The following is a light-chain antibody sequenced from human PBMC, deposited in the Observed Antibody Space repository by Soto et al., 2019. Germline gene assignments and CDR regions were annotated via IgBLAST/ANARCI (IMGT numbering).Light chain of an antibody. J-gene: IGKJ1*01. CDR3: QRYDPGRV. CDR1: QSISSY. V-gene: IGKV3-20*01. CDR2: GAS. Sequence: EIVLTQSPGTLSLSPGERATLSCRASQSISSYLAWYRQKPGQAPRLLIYGASSRATGIPDRFSGSVSGTDFTRIIIRLEPEDFVVYFCQRYDPGRVFGQGTRVE.